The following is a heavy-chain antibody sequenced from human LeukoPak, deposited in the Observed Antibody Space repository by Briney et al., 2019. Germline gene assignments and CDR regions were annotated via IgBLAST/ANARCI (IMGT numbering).Heavy chain of an antibody. CDR3: AKATLQWELHPSSIDS. J-gene: IGHJ4*02. V-gene: IGHV3-23*01. D-gene: IGHD1-26*01. Sequence: GGSLRLSCGASGFSFSNFAMTWVRQGPGKGLEWVSSITPSGGSTYYTVSVRGPFTISRDKSKNILFLQMDSLGAEDTALYYCAKATLQWELHPSSIDSWGQGALVTVSS. CDR1: GFSFSNFA. CDR2: ITPSGGST.